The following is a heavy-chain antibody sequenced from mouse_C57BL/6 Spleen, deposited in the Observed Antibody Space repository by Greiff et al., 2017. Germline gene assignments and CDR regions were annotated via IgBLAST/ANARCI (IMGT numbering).Heavy chain of an antibody. CDR2: IWSDGST. D-gene: IGHD2-3*01. Sequence: QVQLKESGPGLVAPSQSLSITCTVSGFSLTSYGVHWVRQPPGKGLEWLVVIWSDGSTTYNSALKSRLSISKDNSKSQVFLKMNSLQTDDTAMYYCARHVMGEYYYAMDYWGQGTSGTVSS. CDR3: ARHVMGEYYYAMDY. V-gene: IGHV2-6-1*01. CDR1: GFSLTSYG. J-gene: IGHJ4*01.